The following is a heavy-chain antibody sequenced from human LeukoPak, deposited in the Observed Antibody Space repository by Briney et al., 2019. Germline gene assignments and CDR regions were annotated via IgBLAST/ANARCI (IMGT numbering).Heavy chain of an antibody. Sequence: SETLSLTCTVSGGSISSYYWSWIRQPPGKGLEWIGYIYYSGSTNYNPSLKSRVTISVDTSKNQFSLKLSSVAAADTAVYYCARGRVVVTPFDYWGQGTLVTVSS. CDR1: GGSISSYY. V-gene: IGHV4-59*01. D-gene: IGHD2-21*02. CDR3: ARGRVVVTPFDY. CDR2: IYYSGST. J-gene: IGHJ4*02.